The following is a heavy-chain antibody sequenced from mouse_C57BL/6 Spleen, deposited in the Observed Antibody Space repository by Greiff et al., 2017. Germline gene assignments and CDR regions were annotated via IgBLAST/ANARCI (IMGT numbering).Heavy chain of an antibody. V-gene: IGHV1-63*01. CDR1: GYTFTNYW. D-gene: IGHD3-3*01. J-gene: IGHJ2*01. CDR2: IYPGGGST. CDR3: ARGDGYYMDY. Sequence: VQLQQSGAELVRPGTSVKMSCKASGYTFTNYWLGWAQQRPGHGLEWIGYIYPGGGSTYYTEKFQGKATLTADKSSSTAYMQCSSLTSEDYAIYYCARGDGYYMDYGGQGTTLTVSS.